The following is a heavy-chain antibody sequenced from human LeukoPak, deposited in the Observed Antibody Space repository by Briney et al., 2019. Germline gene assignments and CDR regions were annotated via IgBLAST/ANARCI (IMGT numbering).Heavy chain of an antibody. V-gene: IGHV1-2*02. CDR1: GYTFTGYY. J-gene: IGHJ4*02. Sequence: ASVXXXXTASGYTFTGYYMHWVRQAPGQGLEWMGWINPNSGGTNYAQTFQGRVTMTRDTSISTAYMELSRLRSDDTAVYYCARNAAAPDYWGQGTLVTVSS. CDR2: INPNSGGT. D-gene: IGHD2-2*01. CDR3: ARNAAAPDY.